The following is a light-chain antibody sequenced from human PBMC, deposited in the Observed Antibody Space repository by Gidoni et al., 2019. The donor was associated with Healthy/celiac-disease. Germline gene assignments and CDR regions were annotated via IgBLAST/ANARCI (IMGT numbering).Light chain of an antibody. CDR3: QQYDNPWT. J-gene: IGKJ1*01. V-gene: IGKV1-33*01. CDR1: QDISNY. CDR2: DAS. Sequence: DIQMTQSPSSLSASVGDRVTITCQASQDISNYLNWYQQKPGKAPKLLIYDASNLETGVPSRFSGSGSGKDFTFTISSLQPEDIATYYCQQYDNPWTFGQGTKVEIK.